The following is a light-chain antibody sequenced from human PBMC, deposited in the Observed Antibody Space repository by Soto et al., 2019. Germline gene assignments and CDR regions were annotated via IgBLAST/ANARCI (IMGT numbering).Light chain of an antibody. J-gene: IGKJ5*01. CDR3: QQSDSTPIT. CDR1: QSITSY. CDR2: GAS. V-gene: IGKV1-39*01. Sequence: DIQMTQSPSSLSASVGDRATITCRAGQSITSYLNWYQQKPGKAPKLLIYGASTLQSGVPSRFSGSGSGTDFTLTISSLQPADFATYDFQQSDSTPITCGQGTRLEIK.